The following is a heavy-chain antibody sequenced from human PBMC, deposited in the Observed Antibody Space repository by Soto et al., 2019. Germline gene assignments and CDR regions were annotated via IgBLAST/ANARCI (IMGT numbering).Heavy chain of an antibody. D-gene: IGHD3-3*01. CDR2: ISYDGTNK. J-gene: IGHJ5*02. V-gene: IGHV3-30*02. CDR1: GFIFSNYA. Sequence: GGSLRLSCAASGFIFSNYAMHWVRQAPGKGLEWVAIISYDGTNKYDADSIKGRFTISRDNSKNTLNLQMNSLRAEDTAVYYCAKETKGSDYDFWSGYNNWFDPWGQGTLVTVSS. CDR3: AKETKGSDYDFWSGYNNWFDP.